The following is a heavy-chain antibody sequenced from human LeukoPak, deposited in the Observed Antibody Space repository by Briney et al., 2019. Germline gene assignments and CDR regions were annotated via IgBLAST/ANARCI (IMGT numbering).Heavy chain of an antibody. CDR2: ISSSSSYT. Sequence: GGSLRPSCAASGFTFSDYYMSWIRQAPGKGLEWVSYISSSSSYTNYADSVKGRFTISRDNAKNSLYLQMNSLRAEDTAVYYCARDALTGAEYFQHWGQGTLVTVSS. CDR1: GFTFSDYY. V-gene: IGHV3-11*06. J-gene: IGHJ1*01. D-gene: IGHD3-9*01. CDR3: ARDALTGAEYFQH.